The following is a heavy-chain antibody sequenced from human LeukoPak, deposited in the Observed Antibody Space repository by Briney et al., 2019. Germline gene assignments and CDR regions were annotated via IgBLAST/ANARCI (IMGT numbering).Heavy chain of an antibody. CDR3: ARGPTRYYFDY. Sequence: KASETLSLTCTVSGYSITRGSYWGWIRQPPGKGLEGIANIYHSGSTYYNPSLKSRVTISVDTSKNQFSLKLSSVTAADTAIYYCARGPTRYYFDYWGQGTLVTVSS. CDR1: GYSITRGSY. J-gene: IGHJ4*02. V-gene: IGHV4-38-2*02. CDR2: IYHSGST.